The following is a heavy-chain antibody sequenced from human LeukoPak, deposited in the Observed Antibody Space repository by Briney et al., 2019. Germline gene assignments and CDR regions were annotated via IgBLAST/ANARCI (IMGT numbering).Heavy chain of an antibody. J-gene: IGHJ4*02. Sequence: PGRSLRLSCAASGLNFDDYAMHWVRQAPGKGLEWVSGISWNSGSIGYADSVKGRFTISRDNAKNSLYLQMNSLRAEDTALYYCARTMVRGVITWGFDYWGQGTLVTVSS. CDR3: ARTMVRGVITWGFDY. CDR1: GLNFDDYA. CDR2: ISWNSGSI. V-gene: IGHV3-9*01. D-gene: IGHD3-10*01.